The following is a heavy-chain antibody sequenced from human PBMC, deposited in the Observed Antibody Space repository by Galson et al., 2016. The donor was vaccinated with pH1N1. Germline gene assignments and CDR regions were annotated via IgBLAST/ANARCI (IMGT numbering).Heavy chain of an antibody. CDR2: INKDGSAT. J-gene: IGHJ4*02. Sequence: SLRLSCAAPGFTFSNFYMTWVRQAPGKGLEWVANINKDGSATYYMDSVKGRFTISRDNAKNSLFLQVNSLRAEDTAVYYCARFYGGNSDYWGQGTLVTVSS. CDR3: ARFYGGNSDY. D-gene: IGHD4-23*01. CDR1: GFTFSNFY. V-gene: IGHV3-7*04.